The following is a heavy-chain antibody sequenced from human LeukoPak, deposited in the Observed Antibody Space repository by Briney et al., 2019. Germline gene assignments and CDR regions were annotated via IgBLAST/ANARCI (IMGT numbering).Heavy chain of an antibody. Sequence: ASVKVSCKASGNTFTNYDINWVRQATGQGLEWMDWMNPNSGNTGFAQKFQGRVTMTRNTSVSTAYMELSNLRSEDTAVYYCATWRAYSSWGQGTLVTVSS. CDR1: GNTFTNYD. D-gene: IGHD5-18*01. V-gene: IGHV1-8*01. J-gene: IGHJ5*02. CDR2: MNPNSGNT. CDR3: ATWRAYSS.